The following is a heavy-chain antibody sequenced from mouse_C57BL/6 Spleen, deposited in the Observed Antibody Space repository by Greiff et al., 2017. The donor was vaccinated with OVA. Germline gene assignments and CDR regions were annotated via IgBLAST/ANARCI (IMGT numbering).Heavy chain of an antibody. V-gene: IGHV5-9-1*02. CDR1: GFTFSSYA. CDR2: ISSGGDYI. Sequence: EVHLVESGEGLVKPGGSLKLSCAASGFTFSSYAMSWVRQTPEKRLEWVAYISSGGDYIYYADTVKGRFTISRDNARNTLYLQMSSLKSEDTAMYYCTREGDPSITTVVATGYFDVWGTGTTVTVSS. D-gene: IGHD1-1*01. CDR3: TREGDPSITTVVATGYFDV. J-gene: IGHJ1*03.